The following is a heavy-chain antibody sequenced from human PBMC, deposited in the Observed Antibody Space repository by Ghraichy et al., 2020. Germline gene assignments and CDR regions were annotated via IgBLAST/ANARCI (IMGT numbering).Heavy chain of an antibody. J-gene: IGHJ4*02. CDR1: GFTFTGYG. CDR2: VSAYNGHT. V-gene: IGHV1-18*04. D-gene: IGHD2-15*01. CDR3: ARDGDGGTWPPLRCWH. Sequence: ASVKVSCKASGFTFTGYGFTWVRQAPGQGLEWMGWVSAYNGHTDYAQTLQGRVTMTTNPSTSTAYMELRGLRSDDTAVYYCARDGDGGTWPPLRCWHWGQGTLVTVSS.